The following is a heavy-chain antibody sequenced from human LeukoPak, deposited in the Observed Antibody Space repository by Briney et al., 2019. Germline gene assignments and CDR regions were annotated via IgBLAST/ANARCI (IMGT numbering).Heavy chain of an antibody. Sequence: PSETLSLTCTVSGGSISSSSYYWVWIRQPPGKGLDWIVNMHYSGSTYYNPSLKSRVTISVDTSKNQFSLKLSSVTAADTAVYYCARRVSSTSWFDYWGQGTLVTVSS. CDR1: GGSISSSSYY. J-gene: IGHJ4*02. CDR2: MHYSGST. V-gene: IGHV4-39*01. D-gene: IGHD2-2*01. CDR3: ARRVSSTSWFDY.